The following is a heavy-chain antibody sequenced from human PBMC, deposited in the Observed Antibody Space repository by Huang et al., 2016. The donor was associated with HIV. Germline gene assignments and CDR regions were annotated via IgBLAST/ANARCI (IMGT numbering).Heavy chain of an antibody. D-gene: IGHD4-4*01. V-gene: IGHV1-69*13. J-gene: IGHJ4*02. CDR2: LMPVFDSP. Sequence: QVQLLQSGAEVKKPGSSVKVSCKASGGPFRSYSIAWVRQAPGQGLEWVGSLMPVFDSPNYAQKLHGRVRVTADESTSTVYMELRDLRPDDTAVYFCARGSLEYSVSSSLDYWGQGTHVTVSS. CDR3: ARGSLEYSVSSSLDY. CDR1: GGPFRSYS.